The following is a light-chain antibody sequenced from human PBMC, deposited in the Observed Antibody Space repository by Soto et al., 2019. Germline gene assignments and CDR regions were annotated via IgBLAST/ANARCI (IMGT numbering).Light chain of an antibody. Sequence: EIVLTQSPATLSVSPGERATLSCRASKSVSNNVAWYQQKPGQAPRLLFYSASTRATGIPARFSGSASGTDFTLTISSVQSEDFADYYCQHYNEWPLTFGGGTKVETK. J-gene: IGKJ4*01. V-gene: IGKV3-15*01. CDR2: SAS. CDR3: QHYNEWPLT. CDR1: KSVSNN.